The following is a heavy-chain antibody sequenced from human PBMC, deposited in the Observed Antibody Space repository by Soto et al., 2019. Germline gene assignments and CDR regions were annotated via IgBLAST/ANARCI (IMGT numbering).Heavy chain of an antibody. V-gene: IGHV4-59*01. D-gene: IGHD4-17*01. CDR2: IYDSGST. CDR1: GVTISTYY. Sequence: SETLSLTCAVSGVTISTYYWSWIRQPPGKGLEWIGYIYDSGSTNYNPSLKSRVTISADTSKNQFSLKLTSVTAADTAMYYCAREAGVRSPFDPWGQGTLVTVSS. J-gene: IGHJ5*02. CDR3: AREAGVRSPFDP.